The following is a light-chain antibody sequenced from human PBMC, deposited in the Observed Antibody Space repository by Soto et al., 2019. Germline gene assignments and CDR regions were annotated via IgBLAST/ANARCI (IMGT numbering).Light chain of an antibody. CDR1: SSDVGRYNL. J-gene: IGLJ3*02. Sequence: QSALAQPASVSGPPGQSITISCTGTSSDVGRYNLVSWYQQVPGKAPKLVIYEATKRPSGVPDRFSGSKSGNTASLTVSGLQAEDEADYYCSSFAGSNIWVFGGGTKLTVL. CDR3: SSFAGSNIWV. V-gene: IGLV2-14*02. CDR2: EAT.